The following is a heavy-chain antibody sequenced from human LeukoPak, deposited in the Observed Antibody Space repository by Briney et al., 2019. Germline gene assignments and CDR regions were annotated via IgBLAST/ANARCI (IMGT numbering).Heavy chain of an antibody. CDR3: ARALAGASDY. J-gene: IGHJ4*02. V-gene: IGHV4-31*03. CDR2: IYYSGST. Sequence: SEALSLTCTVSGGSISSGGYYWSWIRQHPGKGLEWIGYIYYSGSTYYNPSLKSRVTISVDTSKNQFSLKLSSVTAADTAVYYCARALAGASDYWGQGTLVTVSS. CDR1: GGSISSGGYY.